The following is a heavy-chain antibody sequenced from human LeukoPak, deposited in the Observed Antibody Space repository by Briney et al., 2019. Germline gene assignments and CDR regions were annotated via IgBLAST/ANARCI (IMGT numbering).Heavy chain of an antibody. CDR3: AKAGYSSGWQYYFDY. Sequence: GGSLRLSCAASGFTFSSYGMHWVRQAPGKGLEWVAYISYDGSNKYYADSVKGRFTISRDNSKNALYLQTNSLRAEDTAVYYCAKAGYSSGWQYYFDYWGQGTLVTVSS. V-gene: IGHV3-30*18. J-gene: IGHJ4*02. CDR1: GFTFSSYG. D-gene: IGHD6-19*01. CDR2: ISYDGSNK.